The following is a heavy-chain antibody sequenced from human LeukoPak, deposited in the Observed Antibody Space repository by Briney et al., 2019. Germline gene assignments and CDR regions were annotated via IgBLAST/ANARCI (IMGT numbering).Heavy chain of an antibody. Sequence: PGGSLRLSCAGSGFMFSNYWMSWVRQAPGKGLEWVANINQDGSDKHYVDSVKGRLTTSRDSAKNSLYLQMNSLTAEDTAVYYCARLGDSSGYYDYWGQGTLVTVSS. CDR2: INQDGSDK. CDR3: ARLGDSSGYYDY. J-gene: IGHJ4*02. V-gene: IGHV3-7*01. D-gene: IGHD3-22*01. CDR1: GFMFSNYW.